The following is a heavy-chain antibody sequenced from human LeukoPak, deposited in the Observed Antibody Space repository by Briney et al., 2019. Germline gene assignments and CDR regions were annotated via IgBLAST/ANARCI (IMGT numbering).Heavy chain of an antibody. Sequence: GGSLRLSCAASGFTFSGSAMHWVRQASGKGLEWVGRIRSKANRYATAYAASVKGRFTISRDDSKNTAYLQMNSLKTEDTAVYYCTRPTGGSYLIWGQGTMVTVSS. J-gene: IGHJ3*02. CDR2: IRSKANRYAT. D-gene: IGHD1-26*01. V-gene: IGHV3-73*01. CDR3: TRPTGGSYLI. CDR1: GFTFSGSA.